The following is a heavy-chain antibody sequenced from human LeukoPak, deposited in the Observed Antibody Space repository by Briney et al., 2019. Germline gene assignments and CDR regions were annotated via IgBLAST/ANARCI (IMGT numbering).Heavy chain of an antibody. CDR2: INPNSGGT. J-gene: IGHJ4*02. Sequence: GASVTVSCMASGYTFTGYYMHWVRQAPGQGLEWMGWINPNSGGTNYAQKFQGRVTMTRDTSISTAYMELSRLRSDDTAVYYCARANWGSGYYQWGQGTLVTVSS. CDR3: ARANWGSGYYQ. V-gene: IGHV1-2*02. CDR1: GYTFTGYY. D-gene: IGHD3-22*01.